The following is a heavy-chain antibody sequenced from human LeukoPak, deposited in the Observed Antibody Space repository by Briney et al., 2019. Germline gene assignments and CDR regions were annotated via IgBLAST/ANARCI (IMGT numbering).Heavy chain of an antibody. D-gene: IGHD3-10*01. Sequence: GGSLRLSCAASGFTFSSYSMNWVRQAPGKGLEWVSSISSSSSYIYYADSVKGRFTISGDNAENSLYLQMNSLRAEDTAVYYCARESKWFGELCAFDIWGQGTMVTVSS. CDR2: ISSSSSYI. CDR1: GFTFSSYS. CDR3: ARESKWFGELCAFDI. V-gene: IGHV3-21*01. J-gene: IGHJ3*02.